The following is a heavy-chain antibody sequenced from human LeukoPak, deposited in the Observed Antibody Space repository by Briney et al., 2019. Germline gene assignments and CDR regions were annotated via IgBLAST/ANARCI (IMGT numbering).Heavy chain of an antibody. D-gene: IGHD2-15*01. CDR3: ATALKAVGSTNYYMDV. J-gene: IGHJ6*03. CDR2: IRYDGSNK. Sequence: PGGSLRLSCAASGFTFSSYGMHWVRQAPGKGLEWVAFIRYDGSNKYYADSVKGRFTISRDNSKNTLYLQMNSLRSEDTAVYYCATALKAVGSTNYYMDVWGKGTTVTVSS. V-gene: IGHV3-30*02. CDR1: GFTFSSYG.